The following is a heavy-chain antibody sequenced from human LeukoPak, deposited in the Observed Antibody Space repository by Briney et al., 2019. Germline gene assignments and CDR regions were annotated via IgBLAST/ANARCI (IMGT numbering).Heavy chain of an antibody. CDR3: ARDLAGQYCSSTTYCTFIRDTYFDY. CDR2: IYSGGST. CDR1: GFTVSSNY. D-gene: IGHD2-2*02. V-gene: IGHV3-53*01. Sequence: GGSLRLSCAASGFTVSSNYMTWVRQAPGKGLEWVSVIYSGGSTYYADSVKGRFTISRDNSKNTLYLQMNSLRAEDTAVYYCARDLAGQYCSSTTYCTFIRDTYFDYWGQGTLVTVSS. J-gene: IGHJ4*02.